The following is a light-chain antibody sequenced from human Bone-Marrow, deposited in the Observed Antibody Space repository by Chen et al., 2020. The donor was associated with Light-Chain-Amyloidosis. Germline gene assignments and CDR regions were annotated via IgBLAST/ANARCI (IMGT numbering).Light chain of an antibody. CDR2: DDS. Sequence: SYVLTQPSSASVAPGQTATIARGGNNIASTSVHWYQQTPGHAPLLVVYDDSDRPSGIPERLSGSNSGNTATLTISRVEAGDEADYYCQVWDRSSDRPVFGGGTKLTVL. V-gene: IGLV3-21*02. J-gene: IGLJ3*02. CDR1: NIASTS. CDR3: QVWDRSSDRPV.